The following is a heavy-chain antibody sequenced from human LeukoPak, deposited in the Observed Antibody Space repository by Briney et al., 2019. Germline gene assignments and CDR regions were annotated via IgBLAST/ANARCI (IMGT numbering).Heavy chain of an antibody. CDR1: GYTFTSYY. D-gene: IGHD3-16*01. Sequence: ASVKVSCKASGYTFTSYYMHWVRQAPGQGLECMGIISPSGGSTSYAQKFQGRVTMTRDMPTSTVYMELSSLRSEDTAVYYCARDDVMLPPYYFDYWGQGTLVTVSS. CDR2: ISPSGGST. J-gene: IGHJ4*02. V-gene: IGHV1-46*01. CDR3: ARDDVMLPPYYFDY.